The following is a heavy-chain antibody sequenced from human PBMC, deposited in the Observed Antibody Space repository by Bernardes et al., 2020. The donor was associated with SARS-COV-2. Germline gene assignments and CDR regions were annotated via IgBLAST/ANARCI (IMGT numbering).Heavy chain of an antibody. CDR2: IYYRGTT. Sequence: SKTLSLTCTVSGDSISSYYWAWIRQAPGQGLEWLGYIYYRGTTNYNPSLTSRVTLSVDMSKNLFSLTLTSVTAADTAVYYCARHTALGAAPLEYWGQGILVTVSS. D-gene: IGHD1-26*01. CDR1: GDSISSYY. CDR3: ARHTALGAAPLEY. V-gene: IGHV4-59*08. J-gene: IGHJ4*02.